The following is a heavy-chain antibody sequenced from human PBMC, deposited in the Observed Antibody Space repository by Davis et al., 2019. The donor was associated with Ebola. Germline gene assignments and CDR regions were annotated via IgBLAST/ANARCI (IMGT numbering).Heavy chain of an antibody. CDR1: GYTFTGYY. CDR2: INPNSGGT. CDR3: ARVGSSVDTAIPPGPSYYYYYMDV. Sequence: ASVKVSCKASGYTFTGYYMHWVRQAPGQGLEWMGWINPNSGGTNYAQKFQGRVTITADESTSTAYMELSSLRSEDTAVYYCARVGSSVDTAIPPGPSYYYYYMDVWGKGTTVTVSS. J-gene: IGHJ6*03. D-gene: IGHD5-18*01. V-gene: IGHV1-2*02.